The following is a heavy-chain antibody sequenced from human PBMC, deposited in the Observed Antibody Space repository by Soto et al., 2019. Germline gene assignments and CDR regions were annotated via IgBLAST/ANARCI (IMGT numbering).Heavy chain of an antibody. V-gene: IGHV1-69*13. CDR1: GGTFSSYA. Sequence: ASVKVSCEASGGTFSSYAISWVRQAPGQGLEWMGGIIPIFGTANYAQKFQGRVTITADESTSTAYMELSSLRSEDTAVYYCARKEAPYGSGSYYMDSGFDPWGQGTLVTVSS. CDR2: IIPIFGTA. D-gene: IGHD3-10*01. CDR3: ARKEAPYGSGSYYMDSGFDP. J-gene: IGHJ5*02.